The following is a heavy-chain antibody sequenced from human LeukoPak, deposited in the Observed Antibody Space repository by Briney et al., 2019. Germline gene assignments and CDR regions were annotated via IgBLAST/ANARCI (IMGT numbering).Heavy chain of an antibody. CDR1: GFTVSSNY. J-gene: IGHJ4*02. CDR2: IYSGGST. CDR3: ARAPYDILTGYQNYFDY. V-gene: IGHV3-66*01. D-gene: IGHD3-9*01. Sequence: GGPLRLSCAASGFTVSSNYMSWVRQAPGKGLEWVSVIYSGGSTYYADSVKGRFTISRDNSKNTLYLQMNSLRAEDTAVYYCARAPYDILTGYQNYFDYWGQGTLVTVSS.